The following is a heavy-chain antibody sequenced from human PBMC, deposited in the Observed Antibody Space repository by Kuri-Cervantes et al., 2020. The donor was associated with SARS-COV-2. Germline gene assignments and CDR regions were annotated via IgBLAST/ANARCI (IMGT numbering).Heavy chain of an antibody. CDR3: AKDQLRFLEWLSDHDAFDI. CDR1: GYSISSGYY. V-gene: IGHV4-38-2*02. J-gene: IGHJ3*02. D-gene: IGHD3-3*01. CDR2: IYHSGST. Sequence: SETLSLTCTVSGYSISSGYYWGWIRQPPGKGLEWIGSIYHSGSTYYNPSLKSRVTISVDTSKNQFSLKLSSVTAADTAVYYRAKDQLRFLEWLSDHDAFDIWGQGTMVTVSS.